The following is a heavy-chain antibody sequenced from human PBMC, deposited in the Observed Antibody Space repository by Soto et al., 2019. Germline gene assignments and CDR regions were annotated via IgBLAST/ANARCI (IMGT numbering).Heavy chain of an antibody. CDR2: INHSGST. J-gene: IGHJ5*02. D-gene: IGHD3-22*01. V-gene: IGHV4-34*01. CDR3: ARAGYYASSGYYKRTSNWFDP. CDR1: GGSFSGYY. Sequence: PSETLSLTCAVYGGSFSGYYWSWIRQPPGKGLEWIGEINHSGSTNYNPSLKSRVTISVDTSKNQFSLKLSSVTAADTAVYYCARAGYYASSGYYKRTSNWFDPWGQGALVTVSS.